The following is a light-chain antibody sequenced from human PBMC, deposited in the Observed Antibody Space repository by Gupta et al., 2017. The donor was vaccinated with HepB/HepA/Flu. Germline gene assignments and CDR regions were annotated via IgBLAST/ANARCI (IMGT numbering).Light chain of an antibody. CDR1: QDITNF. J-gene: IGKJ4*01. CDR2: SVF. V-gene: IGKV1-9*01. CDR3: QQLNDYPRVT. Sequence: IQLTQSPSFLSASIGDRVTITCRASQDITNFLAWYQQKPGKAHKLLIYSVFTLQSGVPSRFRGSGYGTEFTLTISSLQPEDFATYYCQQLNDYPRVTFGGGTKVMIK.